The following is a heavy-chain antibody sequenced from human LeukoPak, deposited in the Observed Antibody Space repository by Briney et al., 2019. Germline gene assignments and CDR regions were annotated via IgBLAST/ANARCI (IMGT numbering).Heavy chain of an antibody. V-gene: IGHV4-59*01. CDR2: IYYSGST. Sequence: SETLSLTCTVSGGSISSYYWSWIRQPPGKGLEWIGYIYYSGSTNYNPSLKSRVTISVDTSKNQFSLKLSSVTAADTAVYYCAREGYSYGLDYWGQGTLVTVSS. D-gene: IGHD5-18*01. J-gene: IGHJ4*02. CDR3: AREGYSYGLDY. CDR1: GGSISSYY.